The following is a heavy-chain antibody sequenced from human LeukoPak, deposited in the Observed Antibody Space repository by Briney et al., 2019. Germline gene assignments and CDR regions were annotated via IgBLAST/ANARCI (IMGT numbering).Heavy chain of an antibody. J-gene: IGHJ4*02. CDR2: ISSNGGST. CDR1: GFTFSSYA. CDR3: VKEGNYGYYFDY. D-gene: IGHD3-16*01. Sequence: GGSLRLSCSASGFTFSSYAMDWVRQAPGKGLEYVSTISSNGGSTYYADSVKGRFTISRDDSKNTLYLRMSSLRAEDTAVYYCVKEGNYGYYFDYWGQGTLVTVSS. V-gene: IGHV3-64D*06.